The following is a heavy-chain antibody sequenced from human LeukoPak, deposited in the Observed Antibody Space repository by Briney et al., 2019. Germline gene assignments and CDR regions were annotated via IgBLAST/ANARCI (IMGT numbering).Heavy chain of an antibody. Sequence: GGSLRLSCAASGFTVSSNYMSWVRQAPGKGLEWVSVIYSGGSTYYADSVKGRFTISRDNSKNTRYLQMNSLRAEDTAVYYCASSSTSLLYFDYWGQGTLVTVSS. CDR1: GFTVSSNY. V-gene: IGHV3-66*01. D-gene: IGHD2-2*01. CDR2: IYSGGST. CDR3: ASSSTSLLYFDY. J-gene: IGHJ4*02.